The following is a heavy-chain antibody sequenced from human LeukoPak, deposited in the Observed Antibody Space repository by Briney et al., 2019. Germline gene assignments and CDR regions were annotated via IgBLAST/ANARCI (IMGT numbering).Heavy chain of an antibody. CDR1: GYTFTSYY. Sequence: GASVKVSCKASGYTFTSYYMHWVRQAPGQGLEWMGIINPSGGSTSYAQKFQGRVTMTRDTSTSTVYMELSSLRSEDTAVYYCAKDDSSIAVAGPFDYWGQGTLVTVSS. J-gene: IGHJ4*02. CDR2: INPSGGST. D-gene: IGHD6-19*01. V-gene: IGHV1-46*01. CDR3: AKDDSSIAVAGPFDY.